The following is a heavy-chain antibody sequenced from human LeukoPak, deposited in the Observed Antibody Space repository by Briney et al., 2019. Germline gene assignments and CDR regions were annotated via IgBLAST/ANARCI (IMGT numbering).Heavy chain of an antibody. CDR1: GFTFDDYG. J-gene: IGHJ4*02. D-gene: IGHD1-26*01. CDR2: INWNSGSR. Sequence: GGSLRLSCAASGFTFDDYGMSWVRQGPGKGLEWVSGINWNSGSRGYADSVKGRFTISRDNAKNSLYLQMNSLRVEDTAMYYRTRGATPGDYWGQGTLVTVSS. CDR3: TRGATPGDY. V-gene: IGHV3-20*04.